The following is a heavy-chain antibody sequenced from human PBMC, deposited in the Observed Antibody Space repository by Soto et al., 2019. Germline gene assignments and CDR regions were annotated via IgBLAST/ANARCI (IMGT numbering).Heavy chain of an antibody. CDR3: TRRVGSQDAFDI. Sequence: EVQLVESGGGLVQPGGSLKLSCAASGFTFSGSAMHWVRQASGKGLEWVGRIRSKANSYATAYAASVKGRFTISRDDSKNTAYLQMNSLKTEDTAVYYCTRRVGSQDAFDIWGQGTMVTVSS. CDR1: GFTFSGSA. D-gene: IGHD3-10*01. CDR2: IRSKANSYAT. V-gene: IGHV3-73*02. J-gene: IGHJ3*02.